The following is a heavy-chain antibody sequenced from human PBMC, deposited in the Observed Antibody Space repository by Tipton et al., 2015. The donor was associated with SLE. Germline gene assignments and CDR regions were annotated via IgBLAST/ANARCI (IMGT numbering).Heavy chain of an antibody. J-gene: IGHJ4*02. CDR2: IYTSGST. CDR3: ARGWERHFDY. V-gene: IGHV4-61*02. CDR1: GGSISSSRYY. D-gene: IGHD1-26*01. Sequence: TLSLTCTVSGGSISSSRYYWSWIRQPAGKGLEWIGRIYTSGSTNYNPSLKSRVTISVDTSKNQFSLKLSSVTAADTAVYYCARGWERHFDYWGQGTLVTVSS.